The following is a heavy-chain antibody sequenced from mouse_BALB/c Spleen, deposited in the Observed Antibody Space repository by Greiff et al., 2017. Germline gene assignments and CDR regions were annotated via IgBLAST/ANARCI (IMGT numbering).Heavy chain of an antibody. V-gene: IGHV2-9*02. CDR1: GFSLTSYG. Sequence: VQVVESGPGLVAPSQSLSITCTVSGFSLTSYGVHWVRQPPGKGLEWLGVIWAGGSTNYNSALMSRLSISKDNSKSQVFLKMNSLQTDDTAMYYCARRGTYRYDEGFAYWGQGTLVTVSA. CDR3: ARRGTYRYDEGFAY. D-gene: IGHD2-14*01. J-gene: IGHJ3*01. CDR2: IWAGGST.